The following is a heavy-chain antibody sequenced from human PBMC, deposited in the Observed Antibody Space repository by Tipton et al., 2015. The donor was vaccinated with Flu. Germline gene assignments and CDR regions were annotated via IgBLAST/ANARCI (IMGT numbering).Heavy chain of an antibody. J-gene: IGHJ3*02. CDR3: ARDRSGSSSYYGAFDI. V-gene: IGHV4-61*02. D-gene: IGHD3-10*01. Sequence: LRLSCTVSGGSINSGSYYWSWIRQPAGQGLQWIGRIYTSGSTNYNFSLNSRVTISVDTSKNQFYLRLTSVTAADTAIYYCARDRSGSSSYYGAFDIWGQETMVNVSS. CDR2: IYTSGST. CDR1: GGSINSGSYY.